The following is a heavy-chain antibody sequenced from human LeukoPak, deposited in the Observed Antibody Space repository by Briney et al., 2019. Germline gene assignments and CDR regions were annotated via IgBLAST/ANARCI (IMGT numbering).Heavy chain of an antibody. CDR3: AKDIRKAVAGSIFDY. D-gene: IGHD6-19*01. J-gene: IGHJ4*02. CDR2: ISGSGGST. V-gene: IGHV3-23*01. Sequence: PGASLRLSCAASGFTFSSYAMSWVRQAPGKGLEWVSAISGSGGSTYYADSVKGRFTISRDNSKNTLHLQMNSLRAEDTAVYYCAKDIRKAVAGSIFDYWGQGTLVTVSS. CDR1: GFTFSSYA.